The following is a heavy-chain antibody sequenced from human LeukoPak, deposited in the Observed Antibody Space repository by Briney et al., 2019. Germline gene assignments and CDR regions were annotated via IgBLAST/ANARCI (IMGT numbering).Heavy chain of an antibody. D-gene: IGHD3-10*01. CDR1: GGSFSGYY. CDR3: AGGPLYGSGNYYFDY. Sequence: SETLSLTCAVYGGSFSGYYWSWIRQPPGKGLEWIGEINHSGSTNYNPSLKSRVTTSVDTSKNQFSLKLGSVTAADTAVYYCAGGPLYGSGNYYFDYWGQGTLVTVSS. J-gene: IGHJ4*02. V-gene: IGHV4-34*01. CDR2: INHSGST.